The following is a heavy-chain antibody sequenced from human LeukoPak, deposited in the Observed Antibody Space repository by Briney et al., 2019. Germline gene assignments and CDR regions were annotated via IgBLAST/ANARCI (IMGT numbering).Heavy chain of an antibody. CDR2: ISGSGGST. CDR3: ARQARDYVWGSYRYRPIDY. Sequence: GGSLRLSCAASGFTFSSYVMSWVRQAPGKGLEWVSTISGSGGSTYYADSVKGRFTISRDNAKNSLYLQMNSLRAEDTAVYYCARQARDYVWGSYRYRPIDYWGQGTLVTVSS. D-gene: IGHD3-16*02. J-gene: IGHJ4*02. V-gene: IGHV3-23*01. CDR1: GFTFSSYV.